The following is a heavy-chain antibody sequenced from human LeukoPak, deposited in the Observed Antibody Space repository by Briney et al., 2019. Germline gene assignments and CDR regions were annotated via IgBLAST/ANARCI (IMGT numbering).Heavy chain of an antibody. D-gene: IGHD6-19*01. CDR3: ASGWNYYYYGMDV. V-gene: IGHV3-43*01. CDR2: ISWDGDST. CDR1: GFTFDDYT. Sequence: GGSLRLSCAASGFTFDDYTMHWFRQAPGKGLEWVSLISWDGDSTYYADSVKGRFTISRDNSKNSLYLQMNSLRTEDTALYYCASGWNYYYYGMDVWGQGTTVTVSS. J-gene: IGHJ6*02.